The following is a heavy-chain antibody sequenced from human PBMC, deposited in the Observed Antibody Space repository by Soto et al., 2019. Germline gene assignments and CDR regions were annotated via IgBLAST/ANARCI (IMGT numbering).Heavy chain of an antibody. V-gene: IGHV6-1*01. Sequence: PSQTLSLTCAISGDSVSSNSAAWNWIRQSPSRGLEWLGRTYYRSKWYNDYAVSVKSRITINPDTSRNQFSLQLNSVTPEDTAVYYCARARPYCSGGSCYSPGDFYYYYYGMDVWGQGTTVTVSS. CDR1: GDSVSSNSAA. J-gene: IGHJ6*02. CDR2: TYYRSKWYN. CDR3: ARARPYCSGGSCYSPGDFYYYYYGMDV. D-gene: IGHD2-15*01.